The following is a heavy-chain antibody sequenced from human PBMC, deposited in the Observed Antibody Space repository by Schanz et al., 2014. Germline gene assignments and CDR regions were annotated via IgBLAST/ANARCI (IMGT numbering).Heavy chain of an antibody. CDR3: VRDYNWGFDN. CDR1: GFTFSSYG. J-gene: IGHJ4*02. CDR2: IKISGDV. Sequence: VQLVESGGGVVQPGGSLRLSCAASGFTFSSYGMNWVRQAPGKGLEWISYIKISGDVFYTDSVKGRFTISRDNAKSSLYLQMSSLRDEDTAIYYCVRDYNWGFDNWGQGTLVTVSS. D-gene: IGHD7-27*01. V-gene: IGHV3-48*02.